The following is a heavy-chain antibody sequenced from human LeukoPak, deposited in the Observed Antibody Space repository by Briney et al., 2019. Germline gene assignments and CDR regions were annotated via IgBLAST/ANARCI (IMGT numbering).Heavy chain of an antibody. D-gene: IGHD2-2*01. CDR3: ARDTPVTYYSSTSCRQFWFDP. CDR1: GGSISSYY. CDR2: IYTSGST. Sequence: SETLSLTCTVSGGSISSYYRSWIRQPAGKGLEWIGRIYTSGSTNYNPSLKSRVTMSVDTSKNQFSLKLSSVTAADTAVYYCARDTPVTYYSSTSCRQFWFDPWGQGTLVTVSS. J-gene: IGHJ5*02. V-gene: IGHV4-4*07.